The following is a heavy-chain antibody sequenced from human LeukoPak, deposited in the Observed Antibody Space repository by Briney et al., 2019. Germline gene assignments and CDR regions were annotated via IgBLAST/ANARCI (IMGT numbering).Heavy chain of an antibody. J-gene: IGHJ4*02. CDR1: GYTFTGYY. V-gene: IGHV7-4-1*02. Sequence: GASVKVSCKASGYTFTGYYMHWVRQAPGQGLEWMGWINTNTGNPTCAQGFTGRFVFSLDTSVSTAYLQITSLKAEDTAVYYCARGTYSYGFGEEYYFDYWGQGTLVTVSS. CDR2: INTNTGNP. D-gene: IGHD5-18*01. CDR3: ARGTYSYGFGEEYYFDY.